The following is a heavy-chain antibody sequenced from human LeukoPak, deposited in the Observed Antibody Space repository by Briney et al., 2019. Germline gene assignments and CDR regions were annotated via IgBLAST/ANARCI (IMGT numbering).Heavy chain of an antibody. J-gene: IGHJ4*02. CDR3: AREAAAGTAKTSFDY. D-gene: IGHD6-13*01. V-gene: IGHV4-4*07. Sequence: SETLSLTCTVSGGSISSYYWSWIRQPAGKGLEWIGRIYTSGSTNYNPSLKSRVTMSVDTSKNQFSLKLSSVTAADTAVYYCAREAAAGTAKTSFDYWGQGTLVTVSS. CDR1: GGSISSYY. CDR2: IYTSGST.